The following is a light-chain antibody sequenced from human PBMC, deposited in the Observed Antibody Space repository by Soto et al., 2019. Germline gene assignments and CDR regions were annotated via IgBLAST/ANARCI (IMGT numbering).Light chain of an antibody. J-gene: IGKJ1*01. CDR1: QSISSY. V-gene: IGKV1-39*01. CDR2: AAS. CDR3: QQSSSTLWT. Sequence: DIQMTQSPSSLSASVGDRFTITCRASQSISSYLNWYQQKPGKAPKLLIYAASSLQSGVPSRFSGSGSGTDFTLTISSLQPEDFATYYCQQSSSTLWTFGQGTMAAIK.